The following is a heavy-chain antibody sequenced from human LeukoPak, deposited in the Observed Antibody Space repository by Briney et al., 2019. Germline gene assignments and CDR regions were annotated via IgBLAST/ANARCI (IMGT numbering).Heavy chain of an antibody. J-gene: IGHJ6*03. Sequence: ASVKVSCKVSGYTLTELSMHWVRQAPGKGLEWMGDFDPEDGETIYAQKFQGRVTMTEDTSTDTAYMELSSLRSEDTAVYYCATKGSDGYDYYYYMDVWGKGTTVTVSS. CDR2: FDPEDGET. D-gene: IGHD5-24*01. CDR1: GYTLTELS. CDR3: ATKGSDGYDYYYYMDV. V-gene: IGHV1-24*01.